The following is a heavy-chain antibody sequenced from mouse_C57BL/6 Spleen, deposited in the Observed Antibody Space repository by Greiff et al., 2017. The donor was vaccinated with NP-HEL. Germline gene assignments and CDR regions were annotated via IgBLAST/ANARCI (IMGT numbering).Heavy chain of an antibody. Sequence: QVQLKESGPELVKPGASVKISCKASGYAFSSSWMNWVKQRPGKGLEWIGRIYPGDGDTNYNGKFKGKATLTADKSSSTAYMQLSSLTSEDSAVYFCARDYYGSGYFDYWGQGTTLTVSS. J-gene: IGHJ2*01. D-gene: IGHD1-1*01. CDR2: IYPGDGDT. CDR3: ARDYYGSGYFDY. CDR1: GYAFSSSW. V-gene: IGHV1-82*01.